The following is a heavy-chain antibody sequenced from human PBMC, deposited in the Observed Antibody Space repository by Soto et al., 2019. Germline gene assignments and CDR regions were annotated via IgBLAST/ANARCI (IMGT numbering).Heavy chain of an antibody. CDR1: GLSFSNAW. J-gene: IGHJ4*02. CDR3: TTAPKRGHDY. D-gene: IGHD5-12*01. V-gene: IGHV3-15*01. Sequence: GGSLRLSCAASGLSFSNAWMNLVRQAPGKGLEWVGQIRSKTDGGTIFYPAPVKDRFIISRDDSRNTLYLQMNSLKTEDTAVYYCTTAPKRGHDYWGQGTLVTVSS. CDR2: IRSKTDGGTI.